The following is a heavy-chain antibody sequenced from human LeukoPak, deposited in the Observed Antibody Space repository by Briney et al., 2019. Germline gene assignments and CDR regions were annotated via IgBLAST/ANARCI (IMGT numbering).Heavy chain of an antibody. CDR2: IYYSGST. D-gene: IGHD3-16*01. CDR1: GGSFSGYY. Sequence: PSETLSLTCAVYGGSFSGYYWSWIRQPPGKGLEWIGSIYYSGSTYYNPSLKSRVTISVDTSKNQFSLKLSSVTAADTAVYYCQLRLGESTTIEDYWGQGTLVTVSS. V-gene: IGHV4-34*01. J-gene: IGHJ4*02. CDR3: QLRLGESTTIEDY.